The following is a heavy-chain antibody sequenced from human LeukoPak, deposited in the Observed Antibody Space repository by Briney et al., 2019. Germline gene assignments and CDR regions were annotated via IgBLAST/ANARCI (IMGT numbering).Heavy chain of an antibody. CDR2: IYYSGST. CDR1: GGPISSYY. Sequence: SETLSLTCTVSGGPISSYYWSWIRQPPGKGLEWIGYIYYSGSTNYNPSLKSRVTISVDTSKNQFSLKLSSVTAADTAVYYCARGTGYSGYDYPNWFDPWGQGTLVTVSS. D-gene: IGHD5-12*01. V-gene: IGHV4-59*01. J-gene: IGHJ5*02. CDR3: ARGTGYSGYDYPNWFDP.